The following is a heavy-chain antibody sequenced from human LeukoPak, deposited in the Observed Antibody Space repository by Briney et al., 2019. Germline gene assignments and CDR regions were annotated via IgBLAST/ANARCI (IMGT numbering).Heavy chain of an antibody. CDR3: ARSLSSSWYFDYFDY. CDR1: GFTFSSYG. Sequence: GGSLRLSCAASGFTFSSYGMSWVRQAPGKGLEWVSAISGSGGSTYYADSVKGRFTISRDNSKNTLYLQMNSLRAEDTAVYYCARSLSSSWYFDYFDYWGQGTLVTVSS. D-gene: IGHD6-13*01. J-gene: IGHJ4*02. V-gene: IGHV3-23*01. CDR2: ISGSGGST.